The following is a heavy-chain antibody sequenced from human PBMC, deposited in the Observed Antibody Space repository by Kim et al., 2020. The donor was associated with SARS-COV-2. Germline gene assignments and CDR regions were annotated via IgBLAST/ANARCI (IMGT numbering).Heavy chain of an antibody. D-gene: IGHD6-13*01. V-gene: IGHV4-34*01. CDR1: GGSFSGYY. J-gene: IGHJ4*02. CDR2: INHSGST. Sequence: SETLSLTCAVYGGSFSGYYWSWIRQPPGKGLEWIGEINHSGSTNYNPSLKSRVTISVDTSKNQFSLKLSSVTAADTAVYYCARGIGHSLYSSSWYPFNAFDYWGQGTLVTVSS. CDR3: ARGIGHSLYSSSWYPFNAFDY.